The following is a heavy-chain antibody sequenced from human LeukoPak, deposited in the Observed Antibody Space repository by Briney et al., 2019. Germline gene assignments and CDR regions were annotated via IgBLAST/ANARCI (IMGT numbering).Heavy chain of an antibody. V-gene: IGHV3-23*01. Sequence: GGSLRLSCAASGFTFSHYAMSWVRQAPGKGLEWVSAISGSGGGTYYADSVKGRFTISRDNSKNTLYLQMSSLRAEDTAVYYCAKGHYDSSGYSNWFDPWGQGTLVTVSS. CDR3: AKGHYDSSGYSNWFDP. CDR2: ISGSGGGT. J-gene: IGHJ5*02. D-gene: IGHD3-22*01. CDR1: GFTFSHYA.